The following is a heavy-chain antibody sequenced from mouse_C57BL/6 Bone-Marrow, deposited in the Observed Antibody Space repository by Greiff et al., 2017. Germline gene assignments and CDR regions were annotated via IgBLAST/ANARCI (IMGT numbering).Heavy chain of an antibody. CDR1: GFTFSSYG. V-gene: IGHV5-6*01. Sequence: EVQLVESGGDLVKPGGSLKLSCAASGFTFSSYGMSWVRQTPDKRLEWVATISSGGSYTYYPDSVKGRFTISRDNAKNTLYLQMSSLQSEDTAMYYCARHGWDFAYWGQGTLVTVSA. D-gene: IGHD4-1*01. CDR3: ARHGWDFAY. CDR2: ISSGGSYT. J-gene: IGHJ3*01.